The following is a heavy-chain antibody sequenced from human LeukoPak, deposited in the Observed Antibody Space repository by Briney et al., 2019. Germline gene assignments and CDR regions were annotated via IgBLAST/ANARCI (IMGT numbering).Heavy chain of an antibody. Sequence: SETLSLTCTVSGGSINPYYWSWIRQPPGKGLEWIAYIYYTGSSNYNPSLKSRVTISVDSSKTQFSLKLRSATAADTAVYFCARDSRYASGRAFDNWGQGTLVTVSS. CDR1: GGSINPYY. CDR3: ARDSRYASGRAFDN. V-gene: IGHV4-59*01. CDR2: IYYTGSS. J-gene: IGHJ4*02. D-gene: IGHD6-19*01.